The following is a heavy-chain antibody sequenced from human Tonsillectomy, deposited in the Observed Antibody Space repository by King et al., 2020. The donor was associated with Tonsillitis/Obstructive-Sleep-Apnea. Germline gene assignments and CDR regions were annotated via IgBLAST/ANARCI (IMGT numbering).Heavy chain of an antibody. J-gene: IGHJ2*01. D-gene: IGHD3-10*01. CDR3: ARDKAGGCYFDL. CDR1: GFTFSNYW. V-gene: IGHV3-7*03. Sequence: VQLVQSGGGLVQPGGSLRLSCAASGFTFSNYWVYWVRQAPGKGLEWVANIKQDGSEKYYVDSVKGRFTISRDNAKNSLYLQMNSLRAEDTAVYYCARDKAGGCYFDLWGRGTLVTVSS. CDR2: IKQDGSEK.